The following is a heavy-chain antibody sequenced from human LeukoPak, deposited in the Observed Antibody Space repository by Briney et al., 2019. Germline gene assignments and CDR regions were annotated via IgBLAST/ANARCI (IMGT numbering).Heavy chain of an antibody. D-gene: IGHD6-19*01. J-gene: IGHJ3*02. CDR1: GFTFDDYA. CDR3: AKDRSVAGDYAFDI. Sequence: GGSLRLSCAASGFTFDDYAMHWVRQAPGKGLEWVSGISWNSGSIGYADSVKGRFTISRDNAKNSLYLQMNSLRAEDTALYYCAKDRSVAGDYAFDIWGQGTMVTVSS. CDR2: ISWNSGSI. V-gene: IGHV3-9*01.